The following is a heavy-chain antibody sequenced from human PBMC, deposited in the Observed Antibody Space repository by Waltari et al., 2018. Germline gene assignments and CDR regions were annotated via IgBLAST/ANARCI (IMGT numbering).Heavy chain of an antibody. CDR3: ARGRYSYGPRPSGDFDY. CDR2: NIPIFGTA. Sequence: QVQLVQSGAEVKKPGSSVKVSCKASGGTFSSYAISWVRQAPGQGLEWMGGNIPIFGTANYAQKFQGRVTITADESTSTAYMELSSLRSEDTAVYYCARGRYSYGPRPSGDFDYWGQGTLVTVSS. V-gene: IGHV1-69*01. CDR1: GGTFSSYA. D-gene: IGHD5-18*01. J-gene: IGHJ4*02.